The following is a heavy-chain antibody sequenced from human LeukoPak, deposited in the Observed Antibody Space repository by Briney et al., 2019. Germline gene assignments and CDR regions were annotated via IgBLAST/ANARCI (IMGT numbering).Heavy chain of an antibody. CDR2: MNPNSGNT. D-gene: IGHD3-3*01. CDR3: ARGPRRDTIFGVVISSLNWFDP. CDR1: GYTFTSYD. J-gene: IGHJ5*02. Sequence: ASVKVSCKASGYTFTSYDINWVRQATGQGLEWMGWMNPNSGNTGYAQKFQGRVTITRNTSISTAYMELSSLRSEDTAVYYCARGPRRDTIFGVVISSLNWFDPWGQGPLVTVSS. V-gene: IGHV1-8*03.